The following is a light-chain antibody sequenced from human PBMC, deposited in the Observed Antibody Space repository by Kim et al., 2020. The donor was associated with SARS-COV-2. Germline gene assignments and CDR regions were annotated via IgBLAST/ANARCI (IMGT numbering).Light chain of an antibody. CDR1: NGHYNYA. V-gene: IGLV4-69*01. J-gene: IGLJ3*02. CDR3: QTWGPGSRV. Sequence: QPVLTQSPSASASLGASVKLTCTLSNGHYNYAIAWHQQQPGKGPRYLLKVNSDGSHSKGDGIPDRSSGSSSGAERYLTIASLQSDDEADYYCQTWGPGSRVFGGGTQLTVL. CDR2: VNSDGSH.